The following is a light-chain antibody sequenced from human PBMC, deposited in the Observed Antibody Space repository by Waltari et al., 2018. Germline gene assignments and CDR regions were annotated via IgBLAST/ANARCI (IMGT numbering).Light chain of an antibody. CDR1: QSLVHSDGNTY. CDR2: KVS. CDR3: MQGTHWPWT. Sequence: DVVMSQSPLSLPVTLGQPASISCRSSQSLVHSDGNTYLNWFQQRSGQSPRRLFYKVSNRDSGVPDRFSGSGSGTDFTLKISRVEAEDVGVYYCMQGTHWPWTFGQGTKVDIK. J-gene: IGKJ1*01. V-gene: IGKV2-30*02.